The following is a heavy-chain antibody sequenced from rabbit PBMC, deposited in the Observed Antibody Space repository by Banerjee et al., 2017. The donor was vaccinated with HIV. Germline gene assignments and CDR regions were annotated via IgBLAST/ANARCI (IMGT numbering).Heavy chain of an antibody. J-gene: IGHJ4*01. V-gene: IGHV1S40*01. CDR3: ARRVAGSHGYNL. CDR1: GFSFSSSHY. CDR2: IAGGSSGST. Sequence: QSLEESGGGLVQPEGSLTLTCTASGFSFSSSHYMCWVRQAPGKGLEWIACIAGGSSGSTYYASWAKGRFTISKTSSTTVTLQLTSLTAADTATYFCARRVAGSHGYNLWGQGTLVTVS. D-gene: IGHD4-2*01.